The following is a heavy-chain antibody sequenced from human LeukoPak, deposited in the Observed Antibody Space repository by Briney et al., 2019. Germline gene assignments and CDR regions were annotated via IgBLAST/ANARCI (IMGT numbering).Heavy chain of an antibody. V-gene: IGHV3-7*01. D-gene: IGHD6-13*01. Sequence: GSLRLSCAASGFTFSSYWMSWVRQAPGKGLEWVANIKQDGSEKYYVDSVKGRFTISRDNAKNSLYLQMNSLRTEDTAVYFCARDSYSSSRNDYWGQGTLVTVSS. J-gene: IGHJ4*02. CDR3: ARDSYSSSRNDY. CDR2: IKQDGSEK. CDR1: GFTFSSYW.